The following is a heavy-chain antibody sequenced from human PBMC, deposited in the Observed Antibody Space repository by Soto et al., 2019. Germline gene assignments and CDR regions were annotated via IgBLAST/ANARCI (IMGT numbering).Heavy chain of an antibody. CDR2: ISGSSDTI. D-gene: IGHD6-13*01. V-gene: IGHV3-48*02. J-gene: IGHJ6*02. Sequence: EVQLVASGGGLVQPGGSLRLSCAASGFTLSSYNMNWVRQAPGKGLQWGSYISGSSDTIYYADSVKGRFTISRDNAKNSLYLQMDSLRDEDTAVYYCARDHGGSTWFVGIYYYFGVDVWGQGAPVTVSS. CDR3: ARDHGGSTWFVGIYYYFGVDV. CDR1: GFTLSSYN.